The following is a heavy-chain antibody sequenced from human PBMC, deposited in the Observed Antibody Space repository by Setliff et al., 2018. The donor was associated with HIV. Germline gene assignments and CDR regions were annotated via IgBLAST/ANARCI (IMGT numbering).Heavy chain of an antibody. D-gene: IGHD3-22*01. CDR3: AKIQNPQGYYYDSSGYYPHPGSPDY. CDR2: ISYDGNTE. Sequence: PGGSLRLSCAAAGFTFSRSGMHWVRQAPGKGLEWVAVISYDGNTEHYTDSVKGRFTISRDNSKNTLYLQMNSLRAEDTAVYYCAKIQNPQGYYYDSSGYYPHPGSPDYWGQGTLVTVSS. CDR1: GFTFSRSG. V-gene: IGHV3-30*18. J-gene: IGHJ4*02.